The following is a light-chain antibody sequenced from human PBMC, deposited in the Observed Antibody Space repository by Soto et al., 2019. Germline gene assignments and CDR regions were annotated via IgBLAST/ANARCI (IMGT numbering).Light chain of an antibody. J-gene: IGKJ4*01. Sequence: DIQMAQSPSSLFASVGDRVTITCQATQDISDYLNWYQHKPGEAPKLLIYDASKLEAGVPSRFSGRGSGTDFTFSISSLQPEDIATYYCQQYDNVPLTFGGGTKVDIK. CDR2: DAS. CDR3: QQYDNVPLT. CDR1: QDISDY. V-gene: IGKV1-33*01.